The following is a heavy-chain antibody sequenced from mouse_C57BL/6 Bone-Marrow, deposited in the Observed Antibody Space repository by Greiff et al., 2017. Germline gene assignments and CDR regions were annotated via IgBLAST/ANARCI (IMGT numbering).Heavy chain of an antibody. J-gene: IGHJ4*01. CDR3: ARSGVYDGYYYAMDY. V-gene: IGHV1-54*01. Sequence: QVQLQQSGAELVRPGTSVKVSCKASGYAFTDYLIEWVKQRPGQGLEWIGVINPGSGGTNYNEKFKGKATLTADTSSSTAYMPLSSLTSEDSAFYFCARSGVYDGYYYAMDYWGQGTSVTFSS. CDR2: INPGSGGT. D-gene: IGHD2-3*01. CDR1: GYAFTDYL.